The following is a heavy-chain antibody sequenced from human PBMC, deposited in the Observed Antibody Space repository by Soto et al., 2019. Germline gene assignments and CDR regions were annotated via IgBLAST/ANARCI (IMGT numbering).Heavy chain of an antibody. CDR3: ARDQGRTVTRGDWFDP. D-gene: IGHD6-19*01. Sequence: LRLSCAASGFMFSTYAMHWVRQAPGKGLEWVAVISYDGSDIYYGDSGKGRFTISRDNSRNTLYLEMNSLQTEDTAVFYCARDQGRTVTRGDWFDPWGQGTPVTVSS. CDR1: GFMFSTYA. V-gene: IGHV3-30-3*01. CDR2: ISYDGSDI. J-gene: IGHJ5*02.